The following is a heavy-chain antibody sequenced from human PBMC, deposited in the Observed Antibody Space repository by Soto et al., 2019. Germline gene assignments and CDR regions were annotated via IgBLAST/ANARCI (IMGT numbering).Heavy chain of an antibody. CDR1: GYTFTNYA. Sequence: AAVKVSCKTSGYTFTNYAINGVRQPPAQGLQWMGWISAYSGDTKNAQRFQDSLTVSTDPFTSTAYKELRSLRSDDAAVYYCARDGWASSIFEEAMDVWGQGTTVTVSS. D-gene: IGHD3-3*01. CDR3: ARDGWASSIFEEAMDV. V-gene: IGHV1-18*04. CDR2: ISAYSGDT. J-gene: IGHJ6*02.